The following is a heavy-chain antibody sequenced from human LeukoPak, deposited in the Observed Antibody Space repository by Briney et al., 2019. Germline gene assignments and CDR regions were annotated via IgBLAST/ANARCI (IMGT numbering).Heavy chain of an antibody. D-gene: IGHD3-10*01. CDR2: ISGNGGST. CDR3: AKGSYFGSGRYYFDY. V-gene: IGHV3-23*01. CDR1: GFTFSTYA. J-gene: IGHJ4*02. Sequence: GGSLRLSCAASGFTFSTYAMTWVRQAPGKGLEWVSAISGNGGSTYYADSVKGRFTISRDNSKNTLYLQMNSLRAEDTAVYYCAKGSYFGSGRYYFDYWGQGTLVTVSS.